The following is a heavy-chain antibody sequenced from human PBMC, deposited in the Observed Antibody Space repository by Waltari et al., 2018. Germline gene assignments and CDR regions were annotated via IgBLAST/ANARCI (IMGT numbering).Heavy chain of an antibody. J-gene: IGHJ5*02. CDR2: IYTSGST. D-gene: IGHD3-3*01. Sequence: QVQLVQSGAEVKKPGSSVKVSCKASGGTFSSYAISWVRQAPGQGLEWIGRIYTSGSTNYNPSLKSRVTISVDKSKNQFSLKLSSVTAADTAVYYCAREGYYDFWSNLSGNWFDPWGQGTLVTVSS. V-gene: IGHV4-4*07. CDR3: AREGYYDFWSNLSGNWFDP. CDR1: GGTFSSYA.